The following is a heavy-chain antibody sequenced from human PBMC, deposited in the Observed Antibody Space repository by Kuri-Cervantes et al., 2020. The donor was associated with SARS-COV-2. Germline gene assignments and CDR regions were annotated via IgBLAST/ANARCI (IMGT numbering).Heavy chain of an antibody. V-gene: IGHV3-33*06. CDR1: GFTFSSYG. Sequence: GGSLRLSCAASGFTFSSYGMHWVRQTPGKGLERVAVIWYDGSNKYYADSVKGRFTISRDNSKNTLYLQMNSLRAEDTAVYYCAKGELLWFGEQQSGGMDVWGQGTTATVSS. J-gene: IGHJ6*02. CDR2: IWYDGSNK. CDR3: AKGELLWFGEQQSGGMDV. D-gene: IGHD3-10*01.